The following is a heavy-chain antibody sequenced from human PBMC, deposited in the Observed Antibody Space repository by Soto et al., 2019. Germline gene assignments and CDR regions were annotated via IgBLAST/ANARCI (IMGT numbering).Heavy chain of an antibody. J-gene: IGHJ2*01. CDR2: IYHSGST. CDR1: GGSISSGGYS. Sequence: SETLSLTCAVSGGSISSGGYSWSWIRQPPGKGLEWIGYIYHSGSTYYNPSLKSRVTISVDRSKNQFSLKLSSVTAADTAVYYCARVRRDGDSLDPGSPDWYFDLWGRGTLVTVSS. D-gene: IGHD4-17*01. CDR3: ARVRRDGDSLDPGSPDWYFDL. V-gene: IGHV4-30-2*01.